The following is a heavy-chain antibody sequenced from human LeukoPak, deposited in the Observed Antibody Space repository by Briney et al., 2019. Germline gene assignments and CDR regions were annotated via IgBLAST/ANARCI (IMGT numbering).Heavy chain of an antibody. CDR2: MYTRGAS. D-gene: IGHD1-26*01. V-gene: IGHV4-4*07. Sequence: SETLSLTCTVSGGSIINYYWSWIRQPAGKGLEWIGRMYTRGASDFNPSLKSRVTMSIDTSKNQFSLKLASVTATDTAVYYCARGSGAATKEGFVYWGRGTLVTVSS. CDR1: GGSIINYY. J-gene: IGHJ4*02. CDR3: ARGSGAATKEGFVY.